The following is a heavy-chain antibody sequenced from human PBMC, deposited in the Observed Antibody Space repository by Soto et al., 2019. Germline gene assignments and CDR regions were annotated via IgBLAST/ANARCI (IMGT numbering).Heavy chain of an antibody. Sequence: QVQLVQSGAEVKKPGASVKVSCKASGYTFTSYAMHWVRQAPGQRLEWMGWINAGNGNTKYSQKCQGRVTITRDTSASTAYMELSSLRSEDTAVYYCARDGIAGSSDYWGQGTLVTVSS. D-gene: IGHD1-20*01. J-gene: IGHJ4*02. CDR2: INAGNGNT. CDR1: GYTFTSYA. V-gene: IGHV1-3*01. CDR3: ARDGIAGSSDY.